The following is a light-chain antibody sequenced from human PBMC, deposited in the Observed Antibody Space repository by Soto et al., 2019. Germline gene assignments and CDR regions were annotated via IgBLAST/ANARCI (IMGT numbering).Light chain of an antibody. V-gene: IGLV2-18*02. J-gene: IGLJ3*02. CDR3: TSYRSSNTLV. CDR2: EVS. CDR1: SGDVGSYNR. Sequence: QSVLTQPPSVSGSPGQSVTISCSGTSGDVGSYNRVSWYQQPPGTAPKLIIYEVSYRPSGVPDRFSGSKSGNAASLTISGLQAEDEADYYCTSYRSSNTLVFGGGTKLTVL.